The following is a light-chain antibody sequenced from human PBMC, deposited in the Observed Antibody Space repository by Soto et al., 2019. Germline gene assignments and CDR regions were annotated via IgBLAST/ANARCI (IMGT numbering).Light chain of an antibody. J-gene: IGKJ1*01. CDR1: QGISNY. CDR3: LKYNSAPWT. V-gene: IGKV1-27*01. CDR2: AAS. Sequence: DIQMTQSPSSLSASVGDRVTITCRASQGISNYLAWYQQKPGKVPKLLIYAASTLQSGVPSRFSGSGSGTEFTLTIRSMQPEHLATYYCLKYNSAPWTFGQGTKVKIK.